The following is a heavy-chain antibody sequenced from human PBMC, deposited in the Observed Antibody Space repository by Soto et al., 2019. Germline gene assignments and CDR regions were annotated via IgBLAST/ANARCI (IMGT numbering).Heavy chain of an antibody. CDR1: GGSFSGYY. Sequence: SETLSLTCAVYGGSFSGYYWSWIRQPPGKGLEWIGEINHSGSTNYNPSLKSRVTISVDTSKNQFPLKLSSVTAADTAVYYCARGHGLDYWGQGTLVTVSS. CDR2: INHSGST. D-gene: IGHD4-17*01. J-gene: IGHJ4*02. CDR3: ARGHGLDY. V-gene: IGHV4-34*01.